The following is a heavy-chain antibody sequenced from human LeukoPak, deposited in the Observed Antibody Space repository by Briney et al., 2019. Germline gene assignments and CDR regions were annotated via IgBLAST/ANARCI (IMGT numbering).Heavy chain of an antibody. V-gene: IGHV5-51*01. Sequence: GESLKISCQGSGYSFTRFWIGWVRQMPGKGLEWMGIIYPGDSDTRYSPSFQGQVTISADKSISTAYLQWSSLKASDTAMYYCARIEMWFGESNFDFWGQGTLVTVSS. J-gene: IGHJ4*02. CDR2: IYPGDSDT. D-gene: IGHD3-10*01. CDR3: ARIEMWFGESNFDF. CDR1: GYSFTRFW.